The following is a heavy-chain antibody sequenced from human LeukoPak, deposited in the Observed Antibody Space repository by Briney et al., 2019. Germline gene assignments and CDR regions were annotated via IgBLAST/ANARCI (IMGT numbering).Heavy chain of an antibody. J-gene: IGHJ4*02. CDR3: ARLSIVGATTYYFDY. Sequence: GGSLRLSCAASGFTFSSYAMHWVRQAPGKGLEWVAVISYDGSNKYYADSVKRRFTISRDNSNNTLYLQMNSLRAEDTAVYYCARLSIVGATTYYFDYWGQGTLVTVSS. V-gene: IGHV3-30-3*01. CDR1: GFTFSSYA. CDR2: ISYDGSNK. D-gene: IGHD1-26*01.